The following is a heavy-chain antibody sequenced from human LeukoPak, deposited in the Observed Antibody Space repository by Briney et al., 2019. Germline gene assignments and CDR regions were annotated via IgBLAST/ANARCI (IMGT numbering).Heavy chain of an antibody. J-gene: IGHJ6*02. CDR2: ISAYNGST. Sequence: ASVKVSCKASGYTFTSYGISWVRQAPGQGLEWMGWISAYNGSTNYAQKLQGRVTMTTDTSTSTAYMELRSLRSDDTAVYYCAREGRGYSSGWTNYYYYGMDVWGQGTTVTVSS. D-gene: IGHD6-19*01. V-gene: IGHV1-18*01. CDR3: AREGRGYSSGWTNYYYYGMDV. CDR1: GYTFTSYG.